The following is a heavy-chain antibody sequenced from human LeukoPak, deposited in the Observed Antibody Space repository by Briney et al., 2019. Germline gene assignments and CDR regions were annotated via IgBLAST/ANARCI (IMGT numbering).Heavy chain of an antibody. V-gene: IGHV3-7*01. CDR3: ARDPGGSYYFPYFDY. D-gene: IGHD1-26*01. J-gene: IGHJ4*02. CDR2: IKQDGSEK. CDR1: GFTFSSYW. Sequence: GGSLRLSCAASGFTFSSYWMSWVRQAPGKGLEWVANIKQDGSEKNYVDSVKGRFTISRDIAKNSLYLQMNSLRAEDTAVYYCARDPGGSYYFPYFDYWGQGTLVTVSS.